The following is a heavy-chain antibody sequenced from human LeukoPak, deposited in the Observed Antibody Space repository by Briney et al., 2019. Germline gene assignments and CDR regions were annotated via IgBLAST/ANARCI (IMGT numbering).Heavy chain of an antibody. V-gene: IGHV1-2*02. CDR3: ARVDYYGSGSYYDYYYYYMDV. D-gene: IGHD3-10*01. Sequence: ASVKVSCKASGYTFTSYGISWVRQAPGQGLEWMGWINPNSGGTNYAQKFQGRVTMTRDTSISTAYMELSRLRSDDTAVYYCARVDYYGSGSYYDYYYYYMDVWGKGTTVTVSS. CDR2: INPNSGGT. J-gene: IGHJ6*03. CDR1: GYTFTSYG.